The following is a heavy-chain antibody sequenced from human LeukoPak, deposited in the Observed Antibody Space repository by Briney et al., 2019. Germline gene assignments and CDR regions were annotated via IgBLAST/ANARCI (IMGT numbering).Heavy chain of an antibody. CDR2: IYSGGST. J-gene: IGHJ6*02. D-gene: IGHD4-11*01. CDR1: GFTVSSYY. CDR3: ARSYSNHLFGMDV. V-gene: IGHV3-66*01. Sequence: GGSLRLSCAASGFTVSSYYMTWVRQAPGKGLEWASVIYSGGSTYYADSVKGRVAISRDNSKNTVFLQMNSVRAEDTAVYYCARSYSNHLFGMDVWGQGTAVTVSS.